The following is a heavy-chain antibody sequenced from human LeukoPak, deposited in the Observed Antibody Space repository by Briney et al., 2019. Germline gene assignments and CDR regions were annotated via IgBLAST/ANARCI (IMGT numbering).Heavy chain of an antibody. V-gene: IGHV3-7*01. CDR3: ARALDSLYSSGWPSAGY. J-gene: IGHJ4*02. CDR1: GFTLSTYW. D-gene: IGHD6-19*01. CDR2: IKHDGSEK. Sequence: GGSLRLSCAASGFTLSTYWMSWVRQAPGKGLEWAANIKHDGSEKYHVDSVKGRFTISRDNAKNSLYLQMNSLRAEDTAVYYCARALDSLYSSGWPSAGYWGQGTLVTVSS.